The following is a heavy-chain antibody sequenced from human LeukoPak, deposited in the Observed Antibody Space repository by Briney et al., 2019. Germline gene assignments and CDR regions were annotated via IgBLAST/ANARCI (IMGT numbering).Heavy chain of an antibody. CDR1: GFTFSSSA. CDR2: ISGSGGST. D-gene: IGHD5-18*01. V-gene: IGHV3-23*01. Sequence: GGSLRLSCAASGFTFSSSAMNWVRQAPGKGLEWVSAISGSGGSTHYADSVKGRFTISRDNSKNTLFLQMNSLRAEDTAVYYCAKDKYSPFDYWGQGTLVTVSS. J-gene: IGHJ4*02. CDR3: AKDKYSPFDY.